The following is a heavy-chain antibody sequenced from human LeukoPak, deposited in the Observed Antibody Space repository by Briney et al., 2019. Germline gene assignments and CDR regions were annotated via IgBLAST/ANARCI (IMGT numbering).Heavy chain of an antibody. CDR2: INPNSGGT. CDR3: ARGPNLLMVYAIQVAWFDP. V-gene: IGHV1-2*02. J-gene: IGHJ5*02. CDR1: GYTFTGYY. D-gene: IGHD2-8*01. Sequence: ASVKGSCKASGYTFTGYYMHWVRQAPGQGLEWMGWINPNSGGTNYAQKFQGRVTMTRDTSISTAYMELSRLRSDDTAVYYCARGPNLLMVYAIQVAWFDPWGQGTLVTVSS.